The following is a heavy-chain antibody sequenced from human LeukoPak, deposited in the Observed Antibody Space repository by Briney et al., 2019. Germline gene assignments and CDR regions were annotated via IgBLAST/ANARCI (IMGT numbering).Heavy chain of an antibody. CDR2: IYSGGST. V-gene: IGHV3-53*01. J-gene: IGHJ3*02. D-gene: IGHD3-22*01. CDR1: GFTVSSNY. Sequence: PGGSLRLSCAASGFTVSSNYMSWVRQAPGKGLEWVSVIYSGGSTYYADSVKGRFTISRDNSKNTLYLQMNSLRAEDTAVYYCARVGRVRFGDSRGEGAFDIWGQGTMVTVSS. CDR3: ARVGRVRFGDSRGEGAFDI.